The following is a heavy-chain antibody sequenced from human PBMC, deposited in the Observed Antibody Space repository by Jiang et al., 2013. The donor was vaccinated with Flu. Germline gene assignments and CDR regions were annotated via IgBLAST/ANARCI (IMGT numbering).Heavy chain of an antibody. CDR2: INPNSGGT. V-gene: IGHV1-2*02. Sequence: GAEVKKPGASVKVSCKASGYTFTGLFIHWVRQAPGQGLEWVGWINPNSGGTRYAEKFQGRVTMTRDTSNSTAYMELSSLRSDDTAVYYCMRDCGSRGADVFDIWGQGTMVTVSS. CDR3: MRDCGSRGADVFDI. D-gene: IGHD3-16*01. CDR1: GYTFTGLF. J-gene: IGHJ3*02.